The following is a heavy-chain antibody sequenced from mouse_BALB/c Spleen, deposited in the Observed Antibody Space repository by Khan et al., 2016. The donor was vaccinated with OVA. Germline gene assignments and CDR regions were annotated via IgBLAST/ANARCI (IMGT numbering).Heavy chain of an antibody. CDR2: VWGGGGT. CDR1: GFSLSRYN. D-gene: IGHD2-14*01. V-gene: IGHV2-6-4*01. CDR3: ARAYYRYDGYYAMDY. J-gene: IGHJ4*01. Sequence: VQLQESGPGLVAPSQILSITCTVSGFSLSRYNIHWVRQPPGKGLEWLGMVWGGGGTDYNSTLKSRLSISKDNSKSQVFLKMNSLQTDDTAMYYCARAYYRYDGYYAMDYWGQGTSVTVSS.